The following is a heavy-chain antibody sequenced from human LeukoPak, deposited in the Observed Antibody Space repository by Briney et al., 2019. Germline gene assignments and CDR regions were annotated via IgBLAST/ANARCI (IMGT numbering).Heavy chain of an antibody. Sequence: GGSLRLSCAASGFTFSSYGMHWVRQAPGKGLEWVAFIRYDGSNKYYADSVKGRFTISRDNSKNTLYLQMNSLRAEGTAVYYCAKEGYDILTGYPAFDYWGQGTLVTVSS. V-gene: IGHV3-30*02. CDR1: GFTFSSYG. CDR3: AKEGYDILTGYPAFDY. CDR2: IRYDGSNK. J-gene: IGHJ4*02. D-gene: IGHD3-9*01.